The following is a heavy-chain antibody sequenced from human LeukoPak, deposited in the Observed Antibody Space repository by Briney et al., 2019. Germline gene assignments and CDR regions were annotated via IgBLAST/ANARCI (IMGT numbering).Heavy chain of an antibody. V-gene: IGHV1-18*01. Sequence: ASVKVSCKASGYTFTSYAITWVRQAPGPRLEWMGWISAYNGNTNYAQNLQGRVTMTTDTSTSTAYMELRSLRSDDTAMYYCARMEMATAIFDYWGQGTLVTVSS. CDR1: GYTFTSYA. D-gene: IGHD5-24*01. CDR3: ARMEMATAIFDY. J-gene: IGHJ4*02. CDR2: ISAYNGNT.